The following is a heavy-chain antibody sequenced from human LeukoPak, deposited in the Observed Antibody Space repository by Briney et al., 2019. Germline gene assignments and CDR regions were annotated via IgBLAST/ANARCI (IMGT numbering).Heavy chain of an antibody. CDR3: ARDPDFWSGYWYYFDY. Sequence: ASVKVSCKASGYTFTIYYMHWVRQAPGQGLEWMGIINPSGGSTSYAQKFQGRVTMTRDTSTSTVYMELSSLRSEDTAVYYCARDPDFWSGYWYYFDYWGQGTLVTVSS. CDR1: GYTFTIYY. V-gene: IGHV1-46*01. J-gene: IGHJ4*02. CDR2: INPSGGST. D-gene: IGHD3-3*01.